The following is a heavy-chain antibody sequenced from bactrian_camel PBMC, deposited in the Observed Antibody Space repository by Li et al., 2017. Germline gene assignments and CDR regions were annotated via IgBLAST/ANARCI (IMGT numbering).Heavy chain of an antibody. CDR1: GWYHIDYY. D-gene: IGHD1*01. CDR2: IADNGAT. CDR3: ASKVGMCGPNWSKLRFDS. V-gene: IGHV3S53*01. Sequence: HVQLVESGGGSVQAGGSLRLTCLASGWYHIDYYMGWFRQAPGKEREGVAAIADNGATSYADSVKGRFTISRDNAKHTLYLQMNSLKPEDTALYYCASKVGMCGPNWSKLRFDSRGPGTQVTVS. J-gene: IGHJ4*01.